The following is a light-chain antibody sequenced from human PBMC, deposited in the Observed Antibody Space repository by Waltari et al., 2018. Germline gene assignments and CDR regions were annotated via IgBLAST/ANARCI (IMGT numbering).Light chain of an antibody. J-gene: IGLJ2*01. CDR1: KLGDKY. CDR2: QDT. Sequence: SYELTQPPSVSVSPGQTATITCSGDKLGDKYACWYQQRPGQSPTLVIYQDTKRPSGLPERLSGSNSGNTATLTISGAQAMDEADYYCQAWDSNTVVFGGGTKLTVL. CDR3: QAWDSNTVV. V-gene: IGLV3-1*01.